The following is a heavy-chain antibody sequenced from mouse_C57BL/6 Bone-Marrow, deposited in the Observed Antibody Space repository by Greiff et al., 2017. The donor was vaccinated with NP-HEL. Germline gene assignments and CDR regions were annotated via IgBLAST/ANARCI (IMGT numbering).Heavy chain of an antibody. V-gene: IGHV1-4*01. CDR1: GYTFTSYT. J-gene: IGHJ3*01. CDR3: AREGYFAY. D-gene: IGHD2-14*01. Sequence: QVQLKESGAELARPGASVKMSCKASGYTFTSYTMHWVKQRPGQGLEWIGYINPSSGYTKYNQKFKDKATLTADKSSSTAYMQLSSLTSEDSAVYYCAREGYFAYWGQGTLVTVSA. CDR2: INPSSGYT.